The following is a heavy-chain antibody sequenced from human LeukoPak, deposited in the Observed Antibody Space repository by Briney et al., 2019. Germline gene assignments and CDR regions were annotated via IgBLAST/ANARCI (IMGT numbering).Heavy chain of an antibody. D-gene: IGHD3-22*01. CDR3: ARGPGDYYDSSGPK. V-gene: IGHV3-30*03. Sequence: AGGSLRLSCAASGFTFSSYSMNWVRQAPGKGLEWVAVISYDGSNKYYADSVKGRFTISRDNSKNTLYLQMNSLRAEDTAVYYCARGPGDYYDSSGPKWGQGTLVTVSS. J-gene: IGHJ4*02. CDR1: GFTFSSYS. CDR2: ISYDGSNK.